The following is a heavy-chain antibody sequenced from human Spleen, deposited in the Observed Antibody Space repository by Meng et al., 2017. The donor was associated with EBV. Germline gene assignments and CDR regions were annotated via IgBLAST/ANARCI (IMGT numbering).Heavy chain of an antibody. Sequence: VPLPDSGPGVLKPSEPLSLTCPASGRSVRTASYYWTWIRQPPGKALEWIGYIHYSGNPNSNSSLKRRVTISVDMSKNQFSLRLSSVTAADTAVYYCARLFYYGSGRLKFDFWG. CDR2: IHYSGNP. D-gene: IGHD3-10*01. CDR1: GRSVRTASYY. V-gene: IGHV4-61*01. CDR3: ARLFYYGSGRLKFDF. J-gene: IGHJ4*01.